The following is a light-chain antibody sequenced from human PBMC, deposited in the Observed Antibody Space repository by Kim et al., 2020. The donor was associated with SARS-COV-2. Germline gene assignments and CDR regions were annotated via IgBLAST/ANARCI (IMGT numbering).Light chain of an antibody. CDR2: GAS. CDR1: QVVSNNY. CDR3: QQYGASPYS. V-gene: IGKV3-20*01. Sequence: LSPAERAPLSCRASQVVSNNYLAWYQQKPGQAPSLLIYGASKRTTDFPDRFSGSGSGTDFTLTIDRLEPEDFAVYFCQQYGASPYSFGQGTKLEI. J-gene: IGKJ2*03.